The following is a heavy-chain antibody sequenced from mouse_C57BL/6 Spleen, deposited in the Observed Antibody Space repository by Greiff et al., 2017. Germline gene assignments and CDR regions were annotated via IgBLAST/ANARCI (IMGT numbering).Heavy chain of an antibody. CDR1: GFTFSDYG. CDR3: ARPGYYYGSSYMIAMDY. J-gene: IGHJ4*01. D-gene: IGHD1-1*01. CDR2: ISSGRSTI. Sequence: EVQGVESGGGLVKPGGSLKLSCAASGFTFSDYGMHWVRQAPEKGLEWVAYISSGRSTIYYADTVKGRFTISRGNAKITLLLQMTSLSAEVTAMYYCARPGYYYGSSYMIAMDYGGQGTSVTVSS. V-gene: IGHV5-17*01.